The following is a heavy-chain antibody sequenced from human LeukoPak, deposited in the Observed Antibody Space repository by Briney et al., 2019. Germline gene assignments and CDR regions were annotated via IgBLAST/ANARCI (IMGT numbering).Heavy chain of an antibody. CDR3: TTGAGTTGN. V-gene: IGHV1-46*01. Sequence: GASVKVSCKASGYSFTSYYMHWVRQAPGQGLEWMGKINPSGGSTSYAQKFQGRITMTRDMSTSTVYMELSSLRSEDTAVYYCTTGAGTTGNWGQGTLVTVSS. CDR2: INPSGGST. J-gene: IGHJ4*02. D-gene: IGHD1-1*01. CDR1: GYSFTSYY.